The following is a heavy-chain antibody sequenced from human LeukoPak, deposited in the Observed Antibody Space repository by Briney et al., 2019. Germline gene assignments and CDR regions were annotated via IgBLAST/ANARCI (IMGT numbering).Heavy chain of an antibody. CDR3: ARNSAIAVDDAFDI. D-gene: IGHD2/OR15-2a*01. Sequence: GASVKVSCKASGGTLSSYAISWVRQAPGQGLEWMGGIIPIFGTANYAQKFQGRVTITTDESTSTAYMELSSLRSEDTAVYYCARNSAIAVDDAFDIWGQGTMVTVSS. V-gene: IGHV1-69*05. CDR1: GGTLSSYA. J-gene: IGHJ3*02. CDR2: IIPIFGTA.